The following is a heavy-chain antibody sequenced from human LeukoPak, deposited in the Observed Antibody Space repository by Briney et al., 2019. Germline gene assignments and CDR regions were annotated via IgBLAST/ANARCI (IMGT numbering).Heavy chain of an antibody. CDR2: IYYSGST. V-gene: IGHV4-39*01. D-gene: IGHD1-1*01. CDR3: ATWRTAKTGFDY. J-gene: IGHJ4*02. Sequence: SETLSLTCTVSGGSISSSSYYWGWIRQPPGKGLEWIGSIYYSGSTYYNPSLKSRVTISVDTSKNQFSLRLSSVTAADTAVYYCATWRTAKTGFDYWGQGTLVTVSS. CDR1: GGSISSSSYY.